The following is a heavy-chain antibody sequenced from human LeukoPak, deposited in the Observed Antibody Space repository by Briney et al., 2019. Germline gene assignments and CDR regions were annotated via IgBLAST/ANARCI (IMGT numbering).Heavy chain of an antibody. CDR3: ATLNGDSSSWYEDPHFDY. V-gene: IGHV4-39*07. CDR1: GGSISSSSYY. D-gene: IGHD6-13*01. Sequence: SETLSLTCTVSGGSISSSSYYWGWIRQPPGKGLEWIGSIYYSGSTYYNPSLKSRVTISVDTSKNQFSLKLSSVTAADTAVYYCATLNGDSSSWYEDPHFDYWGQGTLVTVSS. J-gene: IGHJ4*02. CDR2: IYYSGST.